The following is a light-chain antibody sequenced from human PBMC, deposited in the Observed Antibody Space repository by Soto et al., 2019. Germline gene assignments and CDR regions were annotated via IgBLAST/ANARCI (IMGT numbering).Light chain of an antibody. V-gene: IGLV2-14*01. J-gene: IGLJ3*02. Sequence: QSALTQPASVSGSPGQSITISCTGTSSDVGGYNYVSWYQHHPGKAPKLMIYEVSNRPSGVSNRFSASKSGNTASLTISGLQAEDEAHYYCSSYTTVPSPQWVFAGGTQLTVL. CDR3: SSYTTVPSPQWV. CDR2: EVS. CDR1: SSDVGGYNY.